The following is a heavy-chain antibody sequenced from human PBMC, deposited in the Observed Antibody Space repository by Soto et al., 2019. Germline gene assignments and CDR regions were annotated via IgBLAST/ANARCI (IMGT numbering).Heavy chain of an antibody. V-gene: IGHV3-33*01. J-gene: IGHJ4*02. Sequence: GGSLRLSCAASGFTFSSYGMHWVRQAPGKGLEWVAVIWYDGSNKYYADSVKGRFTISRDNSKNTLYLQMNSLRAEDTAVYYCARDDGEMATVCDYWGQGTLVTVSS. CDR3: ARDDGEMATVCDY. CDR2: IWYDGSNK. CDR1: GFTFSSYG. D-gene: IGHD5-12*01.